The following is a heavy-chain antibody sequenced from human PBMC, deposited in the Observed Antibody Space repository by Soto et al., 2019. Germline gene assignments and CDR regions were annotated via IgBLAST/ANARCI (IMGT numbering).Heavy chain of an antibody. V-gene: IGHV1-18*01. CDR3: ARGGTIGILTGYGWFDP. CDR1: GYTFTSYG. D-gene: IGHD3-9*01. J-gene: IGHJ5*02. Sequence: ASVKVSCKASGYTFTSYGISWVRQAPGQGLEGMGWISAYNGNTNYAQKLQGRVTMTTDTSTSTAYMELRSLRSDDTAVYYCARGGTIGILTGYGWFDPWGQGTLVTVSS. CDR2: ISAYNGNT.